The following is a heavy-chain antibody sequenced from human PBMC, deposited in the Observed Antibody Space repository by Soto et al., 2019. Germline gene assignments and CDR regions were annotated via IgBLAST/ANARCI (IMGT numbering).Heavy chain of an antibody. V-gene: IGHV1-18*01. D-gene: IGHD6-19*01. CDR2: ISAYNGNT. Sequence: QVQLVQSGAEVKKPGASVKVSCKASGYTFTSYGISWVRQAPGQGLEWMGWISAYNGNTNYAQKLQCRVTRTTDPFTSTACLYLRSLRSDDTAVYCCARLFQAVAGTAYDYWGQATLVTVSS. CDR1: GYTFTSYG. J-gene: IGHJ4*02. CDR3: ARLFQAVAGTAYDY.